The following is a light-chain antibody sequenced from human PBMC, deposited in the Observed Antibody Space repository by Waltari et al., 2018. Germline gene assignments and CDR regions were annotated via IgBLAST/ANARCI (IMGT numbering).Light chain of an antibody. J-gene: IGLJ3*02. CDR3: SSYTSSNTLV. CDR1: SSDVGGYHY. CDR2: DVS. V-gene: IGLV2-14*01. Sequence: QSALTQPASVSRSPGQSITMSCTGTSSDVGGYHYVSWYQQYPGKAPKLMIYDVSQRPSGVSNRFSGSKSGNTASLTISGLQAEDEADYYCSSYTSSNTLVFGVGTKLTVL.